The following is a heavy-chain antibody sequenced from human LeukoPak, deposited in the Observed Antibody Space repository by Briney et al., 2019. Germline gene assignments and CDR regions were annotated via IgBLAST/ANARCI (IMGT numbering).Heavy chain of an antibody. Sequence: GRSLRLSCAASGFTFSSYGMHWVRQAPGKGLEWVAVISYGGTHKHFGDSVKGRFNISRDNSKNTVDLQMNSLRAEDTAVYYCAKCRNLGSAWYDSFDVWGQGTMVTVSS. V-gene: IGHV3-30*18. J-gene: IGHJ3*01. D-gene: IGHD6-19*01. CDR3: AKCRNLGSAWYDSFDV. CDR1: GFTFSSYG. CDR2: ISYGGTHK.